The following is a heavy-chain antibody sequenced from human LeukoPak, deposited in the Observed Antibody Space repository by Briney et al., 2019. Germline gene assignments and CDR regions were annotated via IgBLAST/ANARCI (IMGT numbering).Heavy chain of an antibody. D-gene: IGHD3-22*01. J-gene: IGHJ6*02. Sequence: GGSLRLSCAASGFTFSSYSMNWVRQAPGKGLEWVSSISSSSSYIYYADSVKGQFTISRDNAKNSLYLQMNSLRAEDTAVYYCARVKPPITMIVVDYYYGMDVWGQGTTVTVSS. V-gene: IGHV3-21*01. CDR3: ARVKPPITMIVVDYYYGMDV. CDR1: GFTFSSYS. CDR2: ISSSSSYI.